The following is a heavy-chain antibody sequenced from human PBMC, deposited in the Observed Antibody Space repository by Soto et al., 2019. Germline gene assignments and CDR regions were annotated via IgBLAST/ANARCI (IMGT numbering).Heavy chain of an antibody. CDR1: GFTFISYG. CDR3: ARDRCSSTSCYVVSRGFSSGWYVFDY. J-gene: IGHJ4*02. CDR2: IWYDGSNK. Sequence: QVQLVEAGGGVVQPGRSLRLSCAASGFTFISYGMHWVRQAPGKGLEWVAVIWYDGSNKYYADSVKGRFTISRDNSKNTLYLQMNSLRAEDTAVYYCARDRCSSTSCYVVSRGFSSGWYVFDYWGQGTLVTVSS. V-gene: IGHV3-33*01. D-gene: IGHD2-2*01.